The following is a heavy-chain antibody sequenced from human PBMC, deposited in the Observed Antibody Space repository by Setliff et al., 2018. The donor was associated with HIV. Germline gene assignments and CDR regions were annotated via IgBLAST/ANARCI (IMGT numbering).Heavy chain of an antibody. CDR1: GGSISSGSYY. Sequence: SETLSLTCTVSGGSISSGSYYWNWIRQPAGKGLEWVASIYFSGTPYYNPSLKNRVTISVDTSKNQFSLKLSSVTAADTAVYYCARRGMWSYETGGNPTATFDYWGQGVLVTVSS. CDR2: IYFSGTP. CDR3: ARRGMWSYETGGNPTATFDY. D-gene: IGHD2-8*02. V-gene: IGHV4-39*01. J-gene: IGHJ4*02.